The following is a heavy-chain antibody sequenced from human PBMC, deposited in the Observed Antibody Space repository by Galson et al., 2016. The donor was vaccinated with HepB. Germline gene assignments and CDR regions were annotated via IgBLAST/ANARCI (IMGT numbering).Heavy chain of an antibody. V-gene: IGHV3-53*01. Sequence: SLRLSCAVSGFPVTDNYMSWVRQAPGKGLEWLSVIYSGGTTNYAGSLKGRFTISRDNSKNTVYLHISSLRVEDTAVYYCASSYCTGVSCYFDDWGQGTLLTVSS. CDR3: ASSYCTGVSCYFDD. CDR1: GFPVTDNY. J-gene: IGHJ4*02. D-gene: IGHD2-8*02. CDR2: IYSGGTT.